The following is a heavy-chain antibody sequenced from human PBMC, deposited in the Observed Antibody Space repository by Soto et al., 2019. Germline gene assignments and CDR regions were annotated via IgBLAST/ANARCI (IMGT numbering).Heavy chain of an antibody. Sequence: ASVKVCCKDSVYRFPYYLLHWVRPAPGQRLEWMGWINLGSGNTEYSQNFQDRVTITGDTSANTVYLELSSLRSDDTAIYYCPRSPLCAGASLCHSFFPW. D-gene: IGHD4-17*01. CDR3: PRSPLCAGASLCHSFFP. CDR2: INLGSGNT. CDR1: VYRFPYYL. J-gene: IGHJ5*02. V-gene: IGHV1-3*01.